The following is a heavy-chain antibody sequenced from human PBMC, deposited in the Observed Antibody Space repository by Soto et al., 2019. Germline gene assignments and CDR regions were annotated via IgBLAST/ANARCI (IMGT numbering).Heavy chain of an antibody. V-gene: IGHV1-69*01. CDR3: ARTAPMAAGDKYDYDF. CDR2: IIPFLGTA. J-gene: IGHJ4*02. Sequence: QVQLVQSGAEVKKTGSSVKVSCKTSGGTFSTFGISWVRQAPGQGLEWMGGIIPFLGTAEYSQKFEDRITITADESTNTVYMDLRSLTSEDTAIYYCARTAPMAAGDKYDYDFWGQGALVTVSS. D-gene: IGHD3-16*01. CDR1: GGTFSTFG.